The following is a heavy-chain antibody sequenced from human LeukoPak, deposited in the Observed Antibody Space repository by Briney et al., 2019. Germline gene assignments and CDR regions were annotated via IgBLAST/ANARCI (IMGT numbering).Heavy chain of an antibody. CDR1: GFTFSSYA. CDR3: AKQAGGSGNYYYY. V-gene: IGHV3-23*01. CDR2: ISGSGGST. Sequence: GGSLRLSCAASGFTFSSYAMSWVRQAPGKGLEWVSAISGSGGSTYYADSVKGRSTISRDNSKNTLYLQMSSLRAEDTAVYYCAKQAGGSGNYYYYWGQGTLVTVSS. D-gene: IGHD3-10*01. J-gene: IGHJ4*02.